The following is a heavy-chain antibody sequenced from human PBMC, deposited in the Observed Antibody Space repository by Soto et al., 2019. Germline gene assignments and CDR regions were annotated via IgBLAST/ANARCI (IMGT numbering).Heavy chain of an antibody. CDR3: AGEGHDRSGSPYFDS. J-gene: IGHJ4*02. CDR2: IYHSGST. V-gene: IGHV4-30-2*01. Sequence: QLQLQESGSGLVKPSQTLSLTCAVSGGSISSGGYSWSWIRQPPGKGLEWIGYIYHSGSTYYNPSLKSGATIPVDRSKNQSSLKLSSVTAADTAVYYCAGEGHDRSGSPYFDSWGQGTLVTVSS. D-gene: IGHD3-22*01. CDR1: GGSISSGGYS.